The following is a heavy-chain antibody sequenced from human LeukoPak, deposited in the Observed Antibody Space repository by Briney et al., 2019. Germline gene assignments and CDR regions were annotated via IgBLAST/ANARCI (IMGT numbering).Heavy chain of an antibody. D-gene: IGHD1-26*01. CDR3: VRDSRLVGTDFDY. CDR1: GFTFSSYS. Sequence: GGSLRLSCAASGFTFSSYSMNWVRQAPGKGLEWVSSLSSGSSYMYYADSVKGRFTISRDNAKNSLYLQMNSLRAEDTAVYYCVRDSRLVGTDFDYWGQGTLVTVSS. J-gene: IGHJ4*02. V-gene: IGHV3-21*01. CDR2: LSSGSSYM.